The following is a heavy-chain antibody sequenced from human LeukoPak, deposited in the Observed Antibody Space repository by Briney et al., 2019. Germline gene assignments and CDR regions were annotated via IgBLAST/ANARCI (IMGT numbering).Heavy chain of an antibody. CDR3: ARHLFPLWFGVPGAFDI. Sequence: PSETLSLTCAVYGGSFSGYYWSWIRQPPGKGLEWIGEINHSGSTNYNPSLKSRVTISVDTSKNQFSLKLSSVTAADTAVYYCARHLFPLWFGVPGAFDIRGQGTMVTVSS. CDR1: GGSFSGYY. D-gene: IGHD3-10*01. V-gene: IGHV4-34*01. CDR2: INHSGST. J-gene: IGHJ3*02.